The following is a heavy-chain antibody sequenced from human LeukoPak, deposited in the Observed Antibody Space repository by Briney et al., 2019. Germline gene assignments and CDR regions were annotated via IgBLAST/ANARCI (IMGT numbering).Heavy chain of an antibody. Sequence: GGSLRLSCVASGFAFNTQAMHWVRQAPGKGLEWLAVMLLDGSSIYYADSVRGRFTISRDNSKNTLFLQMSSLRVEDTAVYYCARDRGKLRYLDLWGQGTLLTVSS. V-gene: IGHV3-30*15. CDR3: ARDRGKLRYLDL. J-gene: IGHJ4*02. CDR2: MLLDGSSI. CDR1: GFAFNTQA. D-gene: IGHD3-9*01.